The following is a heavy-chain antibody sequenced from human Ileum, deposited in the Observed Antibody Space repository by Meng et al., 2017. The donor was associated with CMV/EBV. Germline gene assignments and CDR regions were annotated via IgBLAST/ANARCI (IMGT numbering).Heavy chain of an antibody. D-gene: IGHD2-2*01. CDR1: GGSISSSSYY. Sequence: SETLSLTCTVSGGSISSSSYYWGWIRQPPGKGLEWIGEIYHSGSTNYNPSLKSRVTISVDKSKNQFSLKLSSVTAADTAVYYCAREAGSGPAASKGHDAFDIWGQGTMVTVSS. CDR3: AREAGSGPAASKGHDAFDI. CDR2: IYHSGST. J-gene: IGHJ3*02. V-gene: IGHV4-39*07.